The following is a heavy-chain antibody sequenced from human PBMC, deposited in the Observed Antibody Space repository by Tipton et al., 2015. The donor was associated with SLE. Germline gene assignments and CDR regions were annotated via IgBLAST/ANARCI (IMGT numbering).Heavy chain of an antibody. V-gene: IGHV4-34*01. CDR2: INHSGST. CDR3: ARYPESNYHWFGP. Sequence: GLVKPSETLSLTCAVYGGSFSGYYWSWIRQPPGKGLEWIGEINHSGSTNYNPSLKSRVTISVDTSKNQISLKLSSVTAADTAVYYCARYPESNYHWFGPWDQGALVTVSS. CDR1: GGSFSGYY. J-gene: IGHJ5*02. D-gene: IGHD4-11*01.